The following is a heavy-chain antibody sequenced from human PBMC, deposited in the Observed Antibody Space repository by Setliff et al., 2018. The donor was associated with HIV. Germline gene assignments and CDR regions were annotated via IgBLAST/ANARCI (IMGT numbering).Heavy chain of an antibody. D-gene: IGHD3-10*01. CDR2: INHSGRT. J-gene: IGHJ5*02. Sequence: PSETLSLTCAVYGGSFSGYYWSWIRQPPGKGLEWIGEINHSGRTNYNPSLESRVTMSVDTSKKQFSLKLSSVTAADTAVYYCARVITMVWTTFDPWGQGTLVTVSS. CDR3: ARVITMVWTTFDP. V-gene: IGHV4-34*01. CDR1: GGSFSGYY.